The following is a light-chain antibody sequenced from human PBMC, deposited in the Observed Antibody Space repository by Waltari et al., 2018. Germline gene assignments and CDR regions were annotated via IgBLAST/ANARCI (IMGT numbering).Light chain of an antibody. CDR3: MQSIPLPLT. CDR1: QSLLHSDGNTY. CDR2: EVS. V-gene: IGKV2D-29*02. J-gene: IGKJ4*01. Sequence: LMTQSPLFLSVTPGQPASISCKSSQSLLHSDGNTYLNWYLQKPGQSPQLLLYEVSSRFSGVSDRFSGSGSGTDCTLHISRVEVEDVGVYYCMQSIPLPLTFGGGTQLET.